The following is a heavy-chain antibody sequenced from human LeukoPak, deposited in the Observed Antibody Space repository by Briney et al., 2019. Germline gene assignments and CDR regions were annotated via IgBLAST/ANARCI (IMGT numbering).Heavy chain of an antibody. CDR1: GGTFSSYA. Sequence: GASVKVSCKASGGTFSSYAISWVRQAPGQGLEWMGGIIPIFGTANYAQKFQGRVTITADESTSTAYMELSSLRSEDTAVYYRARTHIQNDYGDYGGLDYWGQGTLVTVSS. V-gene: IGHV1-69*13. D-gene: IGHD4-17*01. CDR2: IIPIFGTA. J-gene: IGHJ4*02. CDR3: ARTHIQNDYGDYGGLDY.